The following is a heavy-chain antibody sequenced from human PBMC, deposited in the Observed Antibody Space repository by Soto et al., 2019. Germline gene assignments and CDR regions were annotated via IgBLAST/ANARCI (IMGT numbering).Heavy chain of an antibody. CDR2: LGPLFGTP. D-gene: IGHD5-18*01. V-gene: IGHV1-69*01. CDR1: AGNFNRYA. Sequence: QAQLVQAGAEVKNPGSSVKVSCMSSAGNFNRYAINWVRQAPGHGLEWLGGLGPLFGTPNYAQKFQDRVTMAADEYTNTTSMELIGRTSDDSTVYYCARQKRDTTMLAFDDWGQGTLVTVSS. J-gene: IGHJ4*02. CDR3: ARQKRDTTMLAFDD.